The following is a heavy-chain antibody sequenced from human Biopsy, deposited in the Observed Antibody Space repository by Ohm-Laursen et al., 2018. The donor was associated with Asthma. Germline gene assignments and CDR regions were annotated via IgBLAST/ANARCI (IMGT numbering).Heavy chain of an antibody. Sequence: PGTLPLTWTVSGASIKTDDHYWSWIRQPPGKRLEWIGSVYYSGTSYYNPSLKGRLTISVDTSENQFSLNLGSVTAADTAVYYCARHWSGNGWQDMYNYFDPWGRGTLVTVSS. D-gene: IGHD6-19*01. CDR1: GASIKTDDHY. V-gene: IGHV4-39*01. CDR2: VYYSGTS. J-gene: IGHJ5*02. CDR3: ARHWSGNGWQDMYNYFDP.